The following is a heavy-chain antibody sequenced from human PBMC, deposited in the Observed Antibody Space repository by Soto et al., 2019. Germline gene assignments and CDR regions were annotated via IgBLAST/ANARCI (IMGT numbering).Heavy chain of an antibody. J-gene: IGHJ5*02. D-gene: IGHD6-19*01. CDR2: ISTYNGNT. Sequence: WASVKVSCKASSETFASYDITWVRQAPGQGLEWMGWISTYNGNTKYAQNVQGRVSMTTDTSTSTAYMELRSLKSDDTAVYYCARVTRGSGDWFDPWGQGTLVTV. CDR3: ARVTRGSGDWFDP. CDR1: SETFASYD. V-gene: IGHV1-18*01.